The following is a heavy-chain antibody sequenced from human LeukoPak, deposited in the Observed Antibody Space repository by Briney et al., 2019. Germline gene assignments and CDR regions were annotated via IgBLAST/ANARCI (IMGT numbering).Heavy chain of an antibody. V-gene: IGHV1-2*02. J-gene: IGHJ4*02. CDR3: ARAGGNMWSDY. Sequence: ASVKVSCKASGYTFTGYYMHWVRQAPGQGLEWMGWISPDSGDTNYAQKFQGRVTMTRDTSSSTAYMELSRPRSDDTAVYYCARAGGNMWSDYWGQGTLVTVSS. CDR2: ISPDSGDT. CDR1: GYTFTGYY. D-gene: IGHD2-21*01.